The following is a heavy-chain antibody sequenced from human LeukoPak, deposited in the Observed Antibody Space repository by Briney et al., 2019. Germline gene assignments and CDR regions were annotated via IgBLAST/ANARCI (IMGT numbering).Heavy chain of an antibody. J-gene: IGHJ4*02. D-gene: IGHD2-15*01. CDR1: GFTFSSYW. CDR2: IKQDGSEK. Sequence: PGGSLRLSCAASGFTFSSYWMSWVRQAPGKGLEWVANIKQDGSEKYYVGSVKGRFTISRDNAKNSLYLQMNSLRAEDTAVYYCAREHYCSGGSCYYFDYWGQGTLVTVSS. V-gene: IGHV3-7*01. CDR3: AREHYCSGGSCYYFDY.